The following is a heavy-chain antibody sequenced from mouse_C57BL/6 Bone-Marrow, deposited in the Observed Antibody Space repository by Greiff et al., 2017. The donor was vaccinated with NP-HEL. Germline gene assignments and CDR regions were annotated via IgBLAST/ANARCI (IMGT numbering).Heavy chain of an antibody. V-gene: IGHV1-53*01. J-gene: IGHJ2*01. CDR1: GYTFTSYW. CDR3: ARSMGGSSPYYFDY. D-gene: IGHD1-1*01. CDR2: INPSNGGT. Sequence: VQLQESGTELVKPGASVKLSCRASGYTFTSYWMHWVKQRPGQGLEWIGNINPSNGGTNYNEKFKSKATLTVDKSSSTAYMQLSSLTSEDSAVYYCARSMGGSSPYYFDYWGQGTTLTVSS.